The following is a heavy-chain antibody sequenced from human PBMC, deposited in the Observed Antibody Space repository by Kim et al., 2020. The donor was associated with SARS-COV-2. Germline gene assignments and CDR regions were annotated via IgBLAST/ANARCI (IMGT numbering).Heavy chain of an antibody. J-gene: IGHJ6*02. D-gene: IGHD2-21*02. CDR1: GYTFTSYY. V-gene: IGHV1-46*01. CDR2: INPSGGST. CDR3: ARDSAYCGGDCYPLPYYYGMDV. Sequence: ASVKVSCKASGYTFTSYYMHWVRQAPGQGLEWMGIINPSGGSTSYAQKFQGRVTMTRDTSTSTFYMELSSLRSEDTAVYYCARDSAYCGGDCYPLPYYYGMDVWGQGTTVTVSS.